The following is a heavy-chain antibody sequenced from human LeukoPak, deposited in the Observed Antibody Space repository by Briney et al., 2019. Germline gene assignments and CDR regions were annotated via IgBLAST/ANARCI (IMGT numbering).Heavy chain of an antibody. CDR2: VSGSGGYT. D-gene: IGHD3-22*01. CDR3: AKDRPNCYDSSGHYYRRDGDY. V-gene: IGHV3-23*01. CDR1: GFTFSSYA. Sequence: GGSLRLSCAASGFTFSSYAMSWVRQAPGKGLEWVSSVSGSGGYTYYAGSVKGRFTISRDNTKNTLYLQMNSLRAEDTAIYYCAKDRPNCYDSSGHYYRRDGDYWGQGTLVTVSS. J-gene: IGHJ4*02.